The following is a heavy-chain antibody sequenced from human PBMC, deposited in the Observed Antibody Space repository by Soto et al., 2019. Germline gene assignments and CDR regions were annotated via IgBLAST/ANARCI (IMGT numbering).Heavy chain of an antibody. V-gene: IGHV5-10-1*01. CDR2: IDPSDFYS. Sequence: PGESLKISCKGSGYSFTSYWISWVRQMPGKGLEWMGRIDPSDFYSNYSPSFQGHVTISADKSISTAYLQWSSLKASDTAMYYCARQSPYYYYYGMDVWGQGTTVTVSS. J-gene: IGHJ6*02. CDR1: GYSFTSYW. CDR3: ARQSPYYYYYGMDV.